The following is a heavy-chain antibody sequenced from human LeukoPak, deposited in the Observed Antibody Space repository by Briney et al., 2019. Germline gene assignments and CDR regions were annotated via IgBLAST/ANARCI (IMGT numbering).Heavy chain of an antibody. CDR2: ISSSGTTI. CDR3: ARSLRWLQALDY. V-gene: IGHV3-11*01. Sequence: PGGSLRLSCAASGFTFSDYYMSWISQAPGKGLEWVSYISSSGTTIYYADSVKGRFTISRDNAKNSLYLQMNSLRAEDTAVYYCARSLRWLQALDYWGQGTLVTVSS. CDR1: GFTFSDYY. D-gene: IGHD5-24*01. J-gene: IGHJ4*02.